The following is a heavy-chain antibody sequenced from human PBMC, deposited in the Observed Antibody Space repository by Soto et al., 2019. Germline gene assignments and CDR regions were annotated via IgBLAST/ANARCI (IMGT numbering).Heavy chain of an antibody. Sequence: VQLAESGGGLIQPGGSLRLSCATSGFTFSRYWIHWVRQAPGKGPEWVAAISADGRDLFYAASVEGRFTISRDNSKNTLFLQMNSLRSDDPSVYSCAKSVPDPACSGGGGHRTFDDWGQGTLVTVSS. CDR2: ISADGRDL. CDR1: GFTFSRYW. D-gene: IGHD2-15*01. J-gene: IGHJ4*02. CDR3: AKSVPDPACSGGGGHRTFDD. V-gene: IGHV3-30*18.